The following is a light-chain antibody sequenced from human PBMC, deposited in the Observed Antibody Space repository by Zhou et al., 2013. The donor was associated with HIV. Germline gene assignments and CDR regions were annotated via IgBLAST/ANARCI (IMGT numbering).Light chain of an antibody. V-gene: IGKV1-33*01. J-gene: IGKJ2*01. CDR3: QQYDNLPYT. Sequence: DIQMTQSPSSLSASVGDRVTITCQASQDISNYLNWYQQKPGKAPKLLIYDASNLETGVPSRFSGSGSGTDFTFTISSLQPEDIATYYCQQYDNLPYTFGPGTEXGDQT. CDR1: QDISNY. CDR2: DAS.